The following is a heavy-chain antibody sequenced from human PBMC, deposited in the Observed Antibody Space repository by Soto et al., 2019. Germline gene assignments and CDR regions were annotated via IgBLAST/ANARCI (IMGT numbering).Heavy chain of an antibody. J-gene: IGHJ6*02. CDR3: ARESGVVIDHYGMDV. CDR1: GFTFSSYG. V-gene: IGHV3-33*01. CDR2: IWYDGSNK. Sequence: GGSLRLSCAASGFTFSSYGMHWVRQAPGKGLEWVAVIWYDGSNKYYADSVKGRFTISRDNSKNTLYLQMNSLRAEDTAVYYCARESGVVIDHYGMDVWGQGTTVTVSS. D-gene: IGHD3-22*01.